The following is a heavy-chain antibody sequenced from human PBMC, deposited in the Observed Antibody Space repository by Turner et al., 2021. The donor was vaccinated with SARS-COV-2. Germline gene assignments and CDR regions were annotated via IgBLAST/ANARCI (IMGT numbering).Heavy chain of an antibody. Sequence: QVQRGESGGGVVQPGGCLRLACAAAGFSFRSYAMHWVRPAPGKGLEWVPVISYDGCNKYYADSVKGRFTISRDNSKNTLYLQMNSLRAEDTAVYYCARGPVYGDYDSSYDYYGMDVWGQGTTVTVSS. J-gene: IGHJ6*02. D-gene: IGHD4-17*01. CDR1: GFSFRSYA. V-gene: IGHV3-30-3*01. CDR2: ISYDGCNK. CDR3: ARGPVYGDYDSSYDYYGMDV.